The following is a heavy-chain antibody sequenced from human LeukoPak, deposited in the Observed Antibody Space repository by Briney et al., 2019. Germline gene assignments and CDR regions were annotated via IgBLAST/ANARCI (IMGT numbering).Heavy chain of an antibody. CDR1: GFTVSSNY. CDR2: IYSGGST. CDR3: ARDAYRKGYYYYGMDV. D-gene: IGHD1-14*01. Sequence: GGSLRFSCAASGFTVSSNYMSWVRQAPGKGLEWVSVIYSGGSTYYADSVKGRFTISRDNSKNTLYLQMNSLRAEDTAVYYCARDAYRKGYYYYGMDVWGQGTTVTVSS. J-gene: IGHJ6*02. V-gene: IGHV3-66*01.